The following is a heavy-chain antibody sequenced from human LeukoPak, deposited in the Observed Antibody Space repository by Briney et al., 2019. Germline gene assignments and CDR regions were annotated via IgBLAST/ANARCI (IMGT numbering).Heavy chain of an antibody. J-gene: IGHJ6*03. CDR3: ARARFYSSSTYYYYMDV. Sequence: GGSLRLSCAASGFTFSSYWMGWVRQAPGKGLEWVANIKQDGSEKYYVDSVKGRFTISRDNAKNSLYLQMNSLRAEDTAVYYCARARFYSSSTYYYYMDVWGKGTTVTVSS. D-gene: IGHD6-6*01. V-gene: IGHV3-7*01. CDR2: IKQDGSEK. CDR1: GFTFSSYW.